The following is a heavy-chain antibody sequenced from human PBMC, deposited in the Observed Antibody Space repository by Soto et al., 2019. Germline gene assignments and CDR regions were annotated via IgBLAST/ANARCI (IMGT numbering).Heavy chain of an antibody. Sequence: PGESLKISCTTSGYKFTSYWIAWVRQMPGKGLXXXXXXXXXXXXXXXXXXXXXQVTISADRSTSTVFLQWASLKASDTAVYFCARKDKSGYFNWFDPWGQGTLVTVSS. CDR2: XXXXXXXX. CDR1: GYKFTSYW. J-gene: IGHJ5*02. D-gene: IGHD3-22*01. CDR3: ARKDKSGYFNWFDP. V-gene: IGHV5-51*01.